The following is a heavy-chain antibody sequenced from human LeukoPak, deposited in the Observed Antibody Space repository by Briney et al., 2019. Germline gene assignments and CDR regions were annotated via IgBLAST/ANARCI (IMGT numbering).Heavy chain of an antibody. V-gene: IGHV3-11*01. CDR2: ISSSGSTI. Sequence: GGSLRLSCAASGFTFSDYYMSWIRQAPGKGLEWVSYISSSGSTIYYADSVKGRFTISRDNAKNSLYLQMNSLRAEATAVYYGGSQGIVRRWYFDLWGRGTLVTVSS. J-gene: IGHJ2*01. CDR1: GFTFSDYY. D-gene: IGHD1-26*01. CDR3: GSQGIVRRWYFDL.